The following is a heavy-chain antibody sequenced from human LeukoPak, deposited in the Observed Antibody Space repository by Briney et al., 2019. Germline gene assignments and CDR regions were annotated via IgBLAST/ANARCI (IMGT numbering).Heavy chain of an antibody. CDR1: GFTFSNHN. D-gene: IGHD1-26*01. CDR2: ISSDSTAT. Sequence: PGGSLRLSCAASGFTFSNHNMNWVRQAPGKGLEWVSYISSDSTATYYADSVKGRLTISADKSISTAYLQWSSLKASDTAMYYCARLMGGSLTPVDYWGQGTLVTVSS. CDR3: ARLMGGSLTPVDY. V-gene: IGHV3-48*01. J-gene: IGHJ4*02.